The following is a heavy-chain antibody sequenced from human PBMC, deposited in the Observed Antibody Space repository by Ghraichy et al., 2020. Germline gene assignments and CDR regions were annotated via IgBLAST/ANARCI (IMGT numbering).Heavy chain of an antibody. CDR3: ARARIAAAGTVGGYYFDY. V-gene: IGHV4-59*01. D-gene: IGHD6-13*01. CDR2: IYYSGST. J-gene: IGHJ4*02. Sequence: GSLSLTCTVSGGSISSYYWSWIRQPPGKGLEWIGYIYYSGSTNYNPSLKSRVTISVDTSKNQFSLKLSSVTAADTAVYYCARARIAAAGTVGGYYFDYWGQGTLVTVSS. CDR1: GGSISSYY.